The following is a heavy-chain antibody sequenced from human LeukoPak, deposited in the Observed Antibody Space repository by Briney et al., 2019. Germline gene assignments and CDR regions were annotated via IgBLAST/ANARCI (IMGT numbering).Heavy chain of an antibody. D-gene: IGHD6-25*01. CDR3: ARERQRRFDY. J-gene: IGHJ4*02. V-gene: IGHV4-59*01. Sequence: SETLSLTCTVSGGSISSYYWSWIRQPPGKGLEWIGYIYYSGSTNYNPSLKSRVTISVDTSKNQFSLKLSSVTAADTAVYYCARERQRRFDYWGQGTLVTVSS. CDR1: GGSISSYY. CDR2: IYYSGST.